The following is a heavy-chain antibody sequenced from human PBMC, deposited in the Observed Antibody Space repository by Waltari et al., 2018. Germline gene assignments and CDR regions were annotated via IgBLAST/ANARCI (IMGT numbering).Heavy chain of an antibody. J-gene: IGHJ3*02. CDR3: AKEQELPPQPHAFDI. V-gene: IGHV3-30*02. Sequence: QVQLVESGGGVVQPGGSLRLSWAASGFTSSSYGMHWVRQAPGKGMAWVAFIRYDGSNKYYADSVKGRFTISRDNSKNTLYLQMNSLRAEDTAVYYCAKEQELPPQPHAFDIWGQGKMVTVSS. D-gene: IGHD1-26*01. CDR2: IRYDGSNK. CDR1: GFTSSSYG.